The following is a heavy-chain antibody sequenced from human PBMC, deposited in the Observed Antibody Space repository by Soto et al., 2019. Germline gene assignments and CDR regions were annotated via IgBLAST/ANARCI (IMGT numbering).Heavy chain of an antibody. CDR3: ARDRPSYSSSWYERARYYYYYGMDV. CDR1: GGSISSYY. CDR2: IYYSGST. Sequence: PSETLSLTCTVSGGSISSYYWSWIRQPPGKGLEWIGYIYYSGSTNYNPSLKSRVTISVDTSKNQFSLKLSSVTAADTAVYYCARDRPSYSSSWYERARYYYYYGMDVWGQGTTVTVSS. V-gene: IGHV4-59*01. D-gene: IGHD6-13*01. J-gene: IGHJ6*02.